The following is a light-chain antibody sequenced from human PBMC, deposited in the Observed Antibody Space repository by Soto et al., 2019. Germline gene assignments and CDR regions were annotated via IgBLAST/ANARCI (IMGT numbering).Light chain of an antibody. CDR2: GSS. CDR3: QQYGSSPLT. V-gene: IGKV3-20*01. Sequence: EIVLTQSPGTLSLSPGERATLSCRASQSVSSSYLAWYQQKPGQAPRLLIYGSSSRATGIPARFSGSGAGTDFTLTISRLEPEDFEVYYYQQYGSSPLTFGGGTKVEIK. J-gene: IGKJ4*01. CDR1: QSVSSSY.